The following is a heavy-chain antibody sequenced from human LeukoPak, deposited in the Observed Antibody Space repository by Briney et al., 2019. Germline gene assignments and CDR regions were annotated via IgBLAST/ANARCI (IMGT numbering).Heavy chain of an antibody. CDR3: ARLGSGSYYNLNFDY. CDR1: GGSISSYY. Sequence: SETLSLTCTVSGGSISSYYWSWLRQPPGKGLEWIGYIYYSGSTNYNPSLKSRVTISVDTSKNQFSLNLSSVTAADTAVYYCARLGSGSYYNLNFDYWGQGTLVTVSS. V-gene: IGHV4-59*01. D-gene: IGHD3-10*01. CDR2: IYYSGST. J-gene: IGHJ4*02.